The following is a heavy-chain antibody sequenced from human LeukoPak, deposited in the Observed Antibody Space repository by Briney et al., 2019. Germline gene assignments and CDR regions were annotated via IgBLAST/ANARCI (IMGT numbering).Heavy chain of an antibody. J-gene: IGHJ3*02. CDR3: ARVYGDYVDAFDI. V-gene: IGHV1-3*01. CDR1: GYTFTSYA. Sequence: ASVKVSCKASGYTFTSYAMDWVRQAPGQSLERTGWINAGSGITKYSQKFQGRVTITRDTSASTAYMELSSLRSEDTAVYYCARVYGDYVDAFDIWGQGTMVTVSS. D-gene: IGHD4-17*01. CDR2: INAGSGIT.